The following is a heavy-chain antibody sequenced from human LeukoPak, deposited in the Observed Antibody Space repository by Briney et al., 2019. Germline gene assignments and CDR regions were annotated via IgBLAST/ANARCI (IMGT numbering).Heavy chain of an antibody. V-gene: IGHV3-7*01. CDR3: TRCDMIRGLIPHFHY. Sequence: PGGSLRLSCAASGFRFSDFYMSWIRQAPGKGLEWVAIIKEDGSEKYYVESVKGRFTISRDNAKNSLFLQMNSLRAEDTAVYYCTRCDMIRGLIPHFHYWGQGTLVSVSS. CDR1: GFRFSDFY. CDR2: IKEDGSEK. J-gene: IGHJ4*02. D-gene: IGHD3-10*01.